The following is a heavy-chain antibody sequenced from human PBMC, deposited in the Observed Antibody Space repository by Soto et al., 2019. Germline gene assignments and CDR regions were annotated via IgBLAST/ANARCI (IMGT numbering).Heavy chain of an antibody. J-gene: IGHJ5*02. CDR1: GYTFTAYW. CDR2: MFPGDSDT. CDR3: ARHGTFLPGS. Sequence: PVDALKISCKVSGYTFTAYWIGGVRQLPGKCLEWMGIMFPGDSDTRYSPSFQGQFIISADKSIDTAYLQWNSLTASDTAMYYGARHGTFLPGSWGQGTRVTVSS. V-gene: IGHV5-51*01. D-gene: IGHD1-26*01.